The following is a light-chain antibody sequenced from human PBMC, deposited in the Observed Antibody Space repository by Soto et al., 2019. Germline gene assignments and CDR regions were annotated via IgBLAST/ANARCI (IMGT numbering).Light chain of an antibody. Sequence: EIVLTQSPATPPLSPGERATLSCRASQSVSSYLAWYQQKPGQAPRLLFYDASNRATGIPARFSGSGSGTDFTITISSLEPEDFAVYYCQQRSNWPPYTFGQGTKLEIK. CDR2: DAS. CDR1: QSVSSY. V-gene: IGKV3-11*01. CDR3: QQRSNWPPYT. J-gene: IGKJ2*01.